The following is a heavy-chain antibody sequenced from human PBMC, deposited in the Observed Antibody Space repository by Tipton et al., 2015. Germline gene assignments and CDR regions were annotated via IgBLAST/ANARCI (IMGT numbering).Heavy chain of an antibody. Sequence: QLVQSGAEVKKPGASVQASCKASGYTFSDHDLHWVRQAPGQGLEWMGWINPNDGATNYSPKFQGRMAMTRNTSINTAYMLLSSLRPDDTAVYFCARDAEGSRWAFDYWGQGTLVIVSS. CDR1: GYTFSDHD. J-gene: IGHJ4*01. CDR3: ARDAEGSRWAFDY. CDR2: INPNDGAT. V-gene: IGHV1-2*02. D-gene: IGHD6-19*01.